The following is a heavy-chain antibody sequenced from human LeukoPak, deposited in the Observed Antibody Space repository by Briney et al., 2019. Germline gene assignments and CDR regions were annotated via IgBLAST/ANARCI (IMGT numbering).Heavy chain of an antibody. Sequence: ASVKVSCKASGYTFTSYDINWVRQATGQGLEWMGWISAYNGNTNYAQKLQGRVTMTTDTSTSTAYMELRSLRSDDTAVYYCARDADDSSVEYYYYMDVWGKGTTVTVSS. J-gene: IGHJ6*03. V-gene: IGHV1-18*01. CDR2: ISAYNGNT. CDR1: GYTFTSYD. D-gene: IGHD3-22*01. CDR3: ARDADDSSVEYYYYMDV.